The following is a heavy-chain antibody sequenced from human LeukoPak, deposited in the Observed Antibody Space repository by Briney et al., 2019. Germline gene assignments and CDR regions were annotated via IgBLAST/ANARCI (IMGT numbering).Heavy chain of an antibody. Sequence: SETLSLTCTVSGYSISSGYYWGWIRQPPGKGLEWTGSIDHSGSTYYNPSLKSRITISVDTSKNQFSLKLSSVTAADTAVYYCAKGAGPPWFDPWGQGTLVIVSS. J-gene: IGHJ5*02. CDR2: IDHSGST. CDR3: AKGAGPPWFDP. V-gene: IGHV4-38-2*02. CDR1: GYSISSGYY. D-gene: IGHD6-19*01.